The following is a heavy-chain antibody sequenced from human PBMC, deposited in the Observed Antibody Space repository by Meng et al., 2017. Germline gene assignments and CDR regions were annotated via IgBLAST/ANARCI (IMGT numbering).Heavy chain of an antibody. J-gene: IGHJ4*02. CDR1: GGAFSVYC. CDR3: ARGFPSWRKPAYYFDY. D-gene: IGHD2-2*01. Sequence: QVLLKQGGAGLVKPSAARSLTCAGYGGAFSVYCWGRIRHPPGKGLELDGEINLSGSTNNNPSLKSRVTISVDTTKNQFSPKLSSVTAADTAVYYCARGFPSWRKPAYYFDYWGQGTLVTVSS. V-gene: IGHV4-34*01. CDR2: INLSGST.